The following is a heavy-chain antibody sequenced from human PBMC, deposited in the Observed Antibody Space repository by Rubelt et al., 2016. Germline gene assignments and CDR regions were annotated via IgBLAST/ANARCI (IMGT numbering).Heavy chain of an antibody. CDR2: IYYSGST. CDR1: GGSISSYY. J-gene: IGHJ4*02. CDR3: ARSTFIPYCSGTYYFDY. V-gene: IGHV4-59*01. D-gene: IGHD2-15*01. Sequence: QVQLQESGPGLVKPSETLSLTCTVYGGSISSYYWSWIRQPPGKGLEWIGYIYYSGSTNYNPSLKIRVTISVYTSKNQFPLKLSSVTAADTAVYYWARSTFIPYCSGTYYFDYWGQGTLVTVSS.